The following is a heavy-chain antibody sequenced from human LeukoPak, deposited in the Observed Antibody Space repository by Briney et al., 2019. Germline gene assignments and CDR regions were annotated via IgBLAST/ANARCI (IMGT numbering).Heavy chain of an antibody. Sequence: GGSLRLSCAASGFTFSSYEMNWVRQAPGKGLEWLSYISSSGTTKYYADSVKGRFTISRDKAKNSLYLQMNSLRAEDTAVYYCARGSYSSGYYFDYWGQGTLVTVSS. CDR1: GFTFSSYE. CDR3: ARGSYSSGYYFDY. D-gene: IGHD6-19*01. V-gene: IGHV3-48*03. J-gene: IGHJ4*02. CDR2: ISSSGTTK.